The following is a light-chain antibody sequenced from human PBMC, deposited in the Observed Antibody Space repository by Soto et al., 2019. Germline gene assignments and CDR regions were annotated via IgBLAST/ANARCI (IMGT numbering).Light chain of an antibody. CDR2: GAS. J-gene: IGKJ1*01. Sequence: EIVLTQSPGTLSLSPGGRATLSCRASQSVSSNYLAWYQQKPGQAPRLLIYGASSRATGIPDRFSGSGSGTDFTLTISSLEPEEFAVYYCQHYGSSLWTFGQGTKVEIK. V-gene: IGKV3-20*01. CDR3: QHYGSSLWT. CDR1: QSVSSNY.